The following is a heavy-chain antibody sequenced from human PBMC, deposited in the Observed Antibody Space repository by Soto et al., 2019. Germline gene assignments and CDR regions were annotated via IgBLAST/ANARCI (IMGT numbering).Heavy chain of an antibody. Sequence: SETLSLSCAVDDGSYSGHYWSWIRQPPGKGLEWIGEINHSGSTHYNPSLKSRVTISVDTSKNQFSLKLSSVTAADTAVYYCARGRWLYYYYYYVMDVWLQGTTVTVSS. CDR1: DGSYSGHY. D-gene: IGHD6-19*01. CDR2: INHSGST. V-gene: IGHV4-34*01. CDR3: ARGRWLYYYYYYVMDV. J-gene: IGHJ6*02.